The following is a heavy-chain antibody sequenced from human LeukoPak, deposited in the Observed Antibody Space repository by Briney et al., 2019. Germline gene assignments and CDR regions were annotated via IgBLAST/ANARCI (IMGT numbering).Heavy chain of an antibody. CDR2: IIGGAGGT. J-gene: IGHJ4*02. CDR1: GFTFGDHA. D-gene: IGHD2-2*01. CDR3: AHGSMYQLDY. Sequence: GGSLRLSCTASGFTFGDHAMSWVRQAPGKGLEWVSGIIGGAGGTYYADSVKGRFTISRDNAKNTLYLQMNSLRAEDTAVYYCAHGSMYQLDYWGQGTLVTVSS. V-gene: IGHV3-23*01.